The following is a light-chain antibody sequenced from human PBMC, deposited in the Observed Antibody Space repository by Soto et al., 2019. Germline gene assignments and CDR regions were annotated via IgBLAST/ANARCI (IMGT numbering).Light chain of an antibody. CDR3: QHYDSYSGT. CDR1: QSINSW. CDR2: RAS. J-gene: IGKJ3*01. V-gene: IGKV1-5*03. Sequence: DIQMTQSPSTLSASVGDRVTITCRASQSINSWLAWYQQKPGKAPKLLIYRASTLEGGVPSRFSGSGSGTEFTLTISSLQPDDFSTYDCQHYDSYSGTFGPGTKVDIK.